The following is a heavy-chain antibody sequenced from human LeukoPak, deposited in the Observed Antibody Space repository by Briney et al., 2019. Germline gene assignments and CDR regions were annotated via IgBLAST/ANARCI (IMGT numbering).Heavy chain of an antibody. V-gene: IGHV1-2*02. CDR2: INPNSGGT. Sequence: ASVKVSCKASGYTFTGYYMHWVRQAPGQGLEWMGWINPNSGGTNYAQKFQGRVTMTRDTSISTAYMELSRLRSDDTAVYYCAIAAVAVAHFDYWGQGTLVTVSS. J-gene: IGHJ4*02. D-gene: IGHD6-19*01. CDR3: AIAAVAVAHFDY. CDR1: GYTFTGYY.